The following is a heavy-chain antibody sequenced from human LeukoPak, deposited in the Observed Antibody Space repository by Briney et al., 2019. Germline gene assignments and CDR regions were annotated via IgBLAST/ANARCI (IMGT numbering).Heavy chain of an antibody. CDR3: ARVPYCSGGGCSLDP. CDR2: ISSISYGGTL. D-gene: IGHD2-15*01. Sequence: GGTLRLSCTASGVSFGDYAMNWVRQAPGKGLEWVGFISSISYGGTLEYAASVKAGFTISRDHSNSLAYLPMNSLKTEDPAVYYCARVPYCSGGGCSLDPWGQGTLVTVSS. CDR1: GVSFGDYA. J-gene: IGHJ5*02. V-gene: IGHV3-49*04.